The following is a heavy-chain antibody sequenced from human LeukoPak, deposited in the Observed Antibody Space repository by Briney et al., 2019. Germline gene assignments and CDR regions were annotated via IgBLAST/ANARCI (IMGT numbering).Heavy chain of an antibody. CDR1: GFTFSSYE. CDR3: ARSLVGATEY. V-gene: IGHV3-48*03. Sequence: GGSLRLSCAASGFTFSSYEMNWVRQAPGKGLEWVSYISSSGSTIYYEDSVKGRFTISRDNAKNSLYLQMNSLRAEDTAVYYCARSLVGATEYWGQGTLVTVSS. CDR2: ISSSGSTI. J-gene: IGHJ4*02. D-gene: IGHD1-26*01.